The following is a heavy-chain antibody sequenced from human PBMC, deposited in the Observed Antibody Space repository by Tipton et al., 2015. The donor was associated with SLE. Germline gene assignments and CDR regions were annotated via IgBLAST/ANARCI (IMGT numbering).Heavy chain of an antibody. J-gene: IGHJ5*02. CDR3: AKDLDRRWFDP. Sequence: SLRLSCAASGFTFSSYAMSWVRQAPGKGLEWVSQISGTGGTHYADSVKGRFTMSRDNSKNTLYLQMNSLRAEDTAVYYCAKDLDRRWFDPWGQGTLVTVSS. V-gene: IGHV3-23*01. CDR1: GFTFSSYA. CDR2: ISGTGGT.